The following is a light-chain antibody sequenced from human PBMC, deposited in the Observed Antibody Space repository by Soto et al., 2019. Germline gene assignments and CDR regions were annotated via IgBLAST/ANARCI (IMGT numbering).Light chain of an antibody. J-gene: IGKJ4*01. CDR2: DAS. CDR1: QSISIW. V-gene: IGKV1-9*01. CDR3: QQLNSYPLT. Sequence: DIQLTQSPSFLSASVGDRVTITCRARQSISIWLAWYQQKPGKAPRLLIYDASILESGVPSRFSGSGSGTELTLTISSLQPEDFATYYCQQLNSYPLTFGGGTKVDIK.